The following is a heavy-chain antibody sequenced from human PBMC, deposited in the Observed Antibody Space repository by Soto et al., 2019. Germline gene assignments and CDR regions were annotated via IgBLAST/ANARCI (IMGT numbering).Heavy chain of an antibody. Sequence: GGSLRLSCAASGFSFSTCSMSWVRQASGKGLEWVSSITESGSSTYHADSVKGRFTISRDNSKNTLYLQMNSLRAEDTAVYYCARETSRILDYWGQGTLVTVSS. V-gene: IGHV3-23*01. CDR1: GFSFSTCS. D-gene: IGHD2-15*01. CDR3: ARETSRILDY. CDR2: ITESGSST. J-gene: IGHJ4*02.